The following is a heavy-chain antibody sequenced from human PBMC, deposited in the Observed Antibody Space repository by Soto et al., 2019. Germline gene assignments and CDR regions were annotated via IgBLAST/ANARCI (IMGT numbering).Heavy chain of an antibody. D-gene: IGHD6-13*01. V-gene: IGHV1-3*01. CDR1: GCTFTSYG. CDR2: INAANGDT. CDR3: VRRHVSATGIDWFDP. Sequence: GGSVKVSCKASGCTFTSYGIHWVRQAPGQRLEWMGWINAANGDTKYSPKFQGRVTITRDTSASTAYMELSSLRSEDTAVYYCVRRHVSATGIDWFDPWGQGTLVTVSS. J-gene: IGHJ5*02.